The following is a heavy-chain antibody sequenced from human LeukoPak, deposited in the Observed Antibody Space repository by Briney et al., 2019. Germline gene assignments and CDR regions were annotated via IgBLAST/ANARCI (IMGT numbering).Heavy chain of an antibody. CDR2: ISTSRSYI. J-gene: IGHJ4*02. V-gene: IGHV3-21*01. CDR1: GFTFRSYS. Sequence: GGSLRLSCAASGFTFRSYSMNWVRQAPGKGLEWVSSISTSRSYIYYADSVKGRFTISRDNAKDSLLLQMNSLRAEDTAVYYCARGTPTTRDFDYWGQGTLVTVSS. CDR3: ARGTPTTRDFDY. D-gene: IGHD4-11*01.